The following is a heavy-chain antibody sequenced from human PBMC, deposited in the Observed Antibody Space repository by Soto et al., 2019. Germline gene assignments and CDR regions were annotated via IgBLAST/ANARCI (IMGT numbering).Heavy chain of an antibody. CDR1: GDSISSNSYY. D-gene: IGHD3-3*01. CDR2: IYYSGIT. V-gene: IGHV4-39*01. Sequence: QLQLQESGPGLVKPSETLSLTCTVSGDSISSNSYYWGWIRQPPGKGLEWIGSIYYSGITYYNPSLKSRVTISVDTSKNQFSLKLSSVTAADTVFYYCARQSSTSLASRYFDYWGQGTLVTVSS. CDR3: ARQSSTSLASRYFDY. J-gene: IGHJ4*02.